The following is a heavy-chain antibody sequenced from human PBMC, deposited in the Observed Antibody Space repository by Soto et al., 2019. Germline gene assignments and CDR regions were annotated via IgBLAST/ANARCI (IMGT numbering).Heavy chain of an antibody. CDR2: ISGSGGST. Sequence: EVQLLESGGGLVQPGGSLRLSCAASGFTFSSYAMSWVRQAPGKGLEWVSAISGSGGSTYYADSVKGRFTISRDNSKNKLYLQMNSLRAEYTAVYYCAKAGNYYGSGSYYTSWGQGTLVTVSS. V-gene: IGHV3-23*01. CDR3: AKAGNYYGSGSYYTS. D-gene: IGHD3-10*01. CDR1: GFTFSSYA. J-gene: IGHJ4*02.